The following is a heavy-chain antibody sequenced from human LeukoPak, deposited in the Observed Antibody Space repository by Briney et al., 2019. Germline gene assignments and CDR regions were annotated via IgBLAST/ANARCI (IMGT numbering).Heavy chain of an antibody. J-gene: IGHJ4*02. V-gene: IGHV3-49*04. CDR1: GFTFGDYA. CDR2: IRSTAYGGTT. D-gene: IGHD3-10*01. CDR3: ARVSWFGELLFHGY. Sequence: GRSLGLSCTASGFTFGDYAMSWVRQAPGKGLEWVGFIRSTAYGGTTEYAASVKGRFSISRDDSKSIAYLQMYSLKSEDTAVYYCARVSWFGELLFHGYWGQGTLVTVSS.